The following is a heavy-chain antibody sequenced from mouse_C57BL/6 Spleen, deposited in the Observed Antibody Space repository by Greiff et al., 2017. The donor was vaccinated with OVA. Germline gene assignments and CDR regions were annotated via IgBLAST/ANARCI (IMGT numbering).Heavy chain of an antibody. CDR3: ARVYGNYVFDY. V-gene: IGHV14-2*01. D-gene: IGHD2-1*01. CDR1: GFNIKDYY. CDR2: IDPEDGET. J-gene: IGHJ2*01. Sequence: EVKVVESGAELVKPGVSVKLSCTASGFNIKDYYMHWVKQRTEQGLEWIGRIDPEDGETKYAPKFQGKATITADTSSNTAYLQLSSLTSEDTAVYYCARVYGNYVFDYWGQGTTLTVSS.